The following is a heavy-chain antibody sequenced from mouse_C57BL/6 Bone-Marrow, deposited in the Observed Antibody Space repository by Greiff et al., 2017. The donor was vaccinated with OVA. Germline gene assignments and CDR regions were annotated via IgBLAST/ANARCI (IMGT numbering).Heavy chain of an antibody. V-gene: IGHV5-9*01. CDR3: ARQTFSWFAY. Sequence: EVKLQESGGGLVKPGGSLKLSCAASGFTFSSYTMSWVRQTPEKRLEWVATISGGGGNTYYPDSVKGRFTISRDNAKNTLYLQMSSLRSEDTALYYCARQTFSWFAYWGQGTLVTVSA. J-gene: IGHJ3*01. CDR2: ISGGGGNT. CDR1: GFTFSSYT.